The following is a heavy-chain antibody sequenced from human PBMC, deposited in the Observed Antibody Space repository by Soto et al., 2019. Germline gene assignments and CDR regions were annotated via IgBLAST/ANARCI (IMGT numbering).Heavy chain of an antibody. Sequence: GGSLRLSCAASGFTVSSNYMSWVRQAPGKGLEWVSVIYSGGSTYYADSVKGRFTISRDNSKNTLYLQMNSLRAEDTAVYYCARDLRVAVAGEFDRWGQGTLVTVSS. J-gene: IGHJ5*02. V-gene: IGHV3-66*01. CDR3: ARDLRVAVAGEFDR. D-gene: IGHD6-19*01. CDR1: GFTVSSNY. CDR2: IYSGGST.